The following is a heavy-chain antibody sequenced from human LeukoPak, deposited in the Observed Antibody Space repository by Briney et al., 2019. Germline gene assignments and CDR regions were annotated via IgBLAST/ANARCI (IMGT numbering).Heavy chain of an antibody. J-gene: IGHJ4*02. Sequence: GGSLRLSCAASGFTFSSYAMSWVRQAPGKGLEWVSAISGSGGSTYYADSVKGRFTISRDNSKNTPYLQMNSLRAEDTAVYYCAKARPYDFWGGYLSHWGQGTLVTVSS. CDR1: GFTFSSYA. V-gene: IGHV3-23*01. D-gene: IGHD3-3*01. CDR3: AKARPYDFWGGYLSH. CDR2: ISGSGGST.